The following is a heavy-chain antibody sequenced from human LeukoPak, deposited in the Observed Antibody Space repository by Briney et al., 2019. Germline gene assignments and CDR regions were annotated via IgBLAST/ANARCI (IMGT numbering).Heavy chain of an antibody. D-gene: IGHD3-3*01. CDR1: GFTFNNYE. V-gene: IGHV3-48*03. Sequence: GGSLRLSCSASGFTFNNYEMNWVRQAPGKGLECVSYISSSGITIYYADSVKGRFTISRDNAKNSLYLQMNSLRAENTAVYFCARGGFWSGYYNYYGMDVWGQGATVTVSS. J-gene: IGHJ6*02. CDR3: ARGGFWSGYYNYYGMDV. CDR2: ISSSGITI.